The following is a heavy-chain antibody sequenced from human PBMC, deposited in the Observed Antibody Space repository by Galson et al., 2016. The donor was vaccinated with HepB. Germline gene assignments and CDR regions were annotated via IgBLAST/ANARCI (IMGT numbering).Heavy chain of an antibody. V-gene: IGHV3-30*18. CDR2: ISYDGSNK. CDR3: AKDIRSYGLFGRFDY. CDR1: GFTFSSYG. D-gene: IGHD5-18*01. J-gene: IGHJ4*02. Sequence: SLRLSCAASGFTFSSYGMHWVRQAPGKGLEWVAFISYDGSNKYYADSVKGRFTISRDNSKNTLYLQMNSLRAEDTAVYYCAKDIRSYGLFGRFDYWGQGTLVTVSS.